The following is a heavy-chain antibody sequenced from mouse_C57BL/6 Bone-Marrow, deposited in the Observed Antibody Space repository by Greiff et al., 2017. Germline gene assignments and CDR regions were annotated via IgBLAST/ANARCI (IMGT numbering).Heavy chain of an antibody. J-gene: IGHJ2*01. V-gene: IGHV1-81*01. CDR1: GYTFTSYG. Sequence: QVHVKQSGAELVRPGASVKLSCKASGYTFTSYGISWVKQRTGQGLEWIGDIYPRSGNTYYNETFKGKATLTVDKSSSTAYMELSSLTSEDSAVYFCAMFPRHLCDYWGQGTTLTVSA. CDR2: IYPRSGNT. D-gene: IGHD6-1*01. CDR3: AMFPRHLCDY.